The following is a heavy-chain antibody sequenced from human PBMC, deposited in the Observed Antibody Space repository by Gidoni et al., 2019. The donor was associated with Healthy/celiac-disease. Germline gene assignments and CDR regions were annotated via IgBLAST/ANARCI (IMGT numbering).Heavy chain of an antibody. CDR1: GGTFSSYA. CDR2: IIPILGIA. Sequence: QVQLVQSGAEVKKPGSSVKVSCKASGGTFSSYAISWVRQAPGQGLEWMGRIIPILGIANYAQKFQGRVTITADKSTSTAYMELSSLRSEDTAVYYCARDPSRYQLLSGYGMDVWGQGTTVTVSS. J-gene: IGHJ6*02. CDR3: ARDPSRYQLLSGYGMDV. V-gene: IGHV1-69*04. D-gene: IGHD2-2*01.